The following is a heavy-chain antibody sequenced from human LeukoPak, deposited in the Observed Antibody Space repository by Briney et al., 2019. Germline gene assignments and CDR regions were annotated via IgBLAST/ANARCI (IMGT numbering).Heavy chain of an antibody. CDR1: GFAFSSYW. V-gene: IGHV3-74*01. CDR2: INSDGSST. D-gene: IGHD4-11*01. J-gene: IGHJ5*02. CDR3: ARSVYSYYANWFDP. Sequence: PGRSLRLSCAASGFAFSSYWMHWVRQAPGKGLVWVSRINSDGSSTTYADSVQGRFTISRDNAKNTLYLQMNSLRAGDTAVYYCARSVYSYYANWFDPWGQGTLVTVSS.